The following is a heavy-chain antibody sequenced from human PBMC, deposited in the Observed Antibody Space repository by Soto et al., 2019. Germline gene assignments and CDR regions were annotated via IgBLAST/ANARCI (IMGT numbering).Heavy chain of an antibody. CDR1: GGSISSYY. Sequence: ASETLSLTCTVSGGSISSYYWSWIRQPPGKRLEWIGYIYFRGTTNYNPSLKSRVTMSADTSKNQFSLKLNSVTAADTAVYYCARMNYYDTSGYLFDYWGQGMMVTVSS. CDR3: ARMNYYDTSGYLFDY. D-gene: IGHD3-22*01. J-gene: IGHJ4*02. CDR2: IYFRGTT. V-gene: IGHV4-59*01.